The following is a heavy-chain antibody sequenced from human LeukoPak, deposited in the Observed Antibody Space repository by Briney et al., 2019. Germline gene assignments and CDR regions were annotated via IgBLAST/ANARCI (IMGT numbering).Heavy chain of an antibody. CDR2: INPSGGST. CDR3: ASGYGLRLGELSS. D-gene: IGHD3-16*02. J-gene: IGHJ4*02. V-gene: IGHV1-46*01. CDR1: GYTFTSYY. Sequence: ASVKVSCKASGYTFTSYYMHWVRQAPGQGLEWMGIINPSGGSTSYAQKFQGRVTITADESTSTAYMELSSLRSEDTAVYYCASGYGLRLGELSSWGQGTLVTVSS.